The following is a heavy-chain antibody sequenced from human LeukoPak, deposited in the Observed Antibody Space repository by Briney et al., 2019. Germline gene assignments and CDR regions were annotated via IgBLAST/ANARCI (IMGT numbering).Heavy chain of an antibody. D-gene: IGHD2-15*01. CDR2: INADEDRA. CDR3: ARGGPIYCSGDGCYPGDY. CDR1: GFTFSDYW. Sequence: PGGSLRLSCAASGFTFSDYWMHWVRQAPGKGLVWVSHINADEDRAAYADSVKGRFTISRDNARNTLYLQMNSLRAEDTAVYYCARGGPIYCSGDGCYPGDYWGQGTLVTVSS. J-gene: IGHJ4*02. V-gene: IGHV3-74*01.